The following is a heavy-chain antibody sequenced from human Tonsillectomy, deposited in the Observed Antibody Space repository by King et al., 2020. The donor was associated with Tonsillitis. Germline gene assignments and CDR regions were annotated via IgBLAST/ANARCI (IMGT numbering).Heavy chain of an antibody. V-gene: IGHV3-9*01. CDR1: GFDLDDYA. CDR3: AKDRDSGIRAYYMDV. D-gene: IGHD3-10*01. Sequence: VQLVESGGGLVQPGRALRLSCAATGFDLDDYAMHWGRPVPGKGLEWISGISWNSGTRAYAYSVKGRFTMSRDNAKNSLYLRMNSLRPEDTALYYCAKDRDSGIRAYYMDVWGKGTTVTVSS. J-gene: IGHJ6*03. CDR2: ISWNSGTR.